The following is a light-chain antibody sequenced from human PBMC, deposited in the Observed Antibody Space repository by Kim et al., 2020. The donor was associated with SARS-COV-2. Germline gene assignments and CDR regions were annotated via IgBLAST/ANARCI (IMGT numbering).Light chain of an antibody. CDR1: QDISNY. CDR3: RQHNTSPVT. CDR2: GAS. V-gene: IGKV1-17*01. J-gene: IGKJ5*01. Sequence: ASVGDRVTITCRASQDISNYLGWYQQKPGRGPKRLIYGASTLQTGVPSRFRGSGSGTDFTLTISSVQPEDFATYFCRQHNTSPVTFGQGTQVDIK.